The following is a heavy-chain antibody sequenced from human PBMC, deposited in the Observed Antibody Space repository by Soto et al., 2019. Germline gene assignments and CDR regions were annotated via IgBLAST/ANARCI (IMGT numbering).Heavy chain of an antibody. CDR3: AXALNMYDFWSGYYWFDP. CDR2: IYYSGST. D-gene: IGHD3-3*01. V-gene: IGHV4-59*01. J-gene: IGHJ5*02. Sequence: SETLSLTCTVSGGSISSYYWSWIRQPPGKGLEWIGYIYYSGSTNYNPSLKSRVTISVDTSKNQFSLKLSSVTAADTAVYYCAXALNMYDFWSGYYWFDPWGQGTLVTVSS. CDR1: GGSISSYY.